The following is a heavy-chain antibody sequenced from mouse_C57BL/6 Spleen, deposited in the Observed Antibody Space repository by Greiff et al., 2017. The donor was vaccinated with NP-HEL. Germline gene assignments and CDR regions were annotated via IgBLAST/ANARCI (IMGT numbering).Heavy chain of an antibody. D-gene: IGHD2-3*01. CDR2: IDPSDSYT. J-gene: IGHJ4*01. CDR1: GYTFTSYW. Sequence: QVQLQQPGAELVRPGTSVKLSCKASGYTFTSYWMHWVKQRPGQGLEWIGVIDPSDSYTNYNQKFKGKATLTVDTSSSTAYIQLSSLTSEDSAVYYCARYDGYNAMDYWGQGTSVTVSS. V-gene: IGHV1-59*01. CDR3: ARYDGYNAMDY.